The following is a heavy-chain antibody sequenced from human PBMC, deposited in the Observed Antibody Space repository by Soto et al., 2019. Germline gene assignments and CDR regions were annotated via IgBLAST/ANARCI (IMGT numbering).Heavy chain of an antibody. J-gene: IGHJ4*02. V-gene: IGHV3-48*03. CDR2: ISISVNII. CDR3: QTGSTPTFDY. CDR1: GFTFSSYE. Sequence: SLRLSCVASGFTFSSYEMNWVRQAPGKGLEWVSYISISVNIISYADSVKGRFTISRDKANNSLFLQLSSLRAEDMAVYYWQTGSTPTFDYWGQGALLTVSS. D-gene: IGHD3-9*01.